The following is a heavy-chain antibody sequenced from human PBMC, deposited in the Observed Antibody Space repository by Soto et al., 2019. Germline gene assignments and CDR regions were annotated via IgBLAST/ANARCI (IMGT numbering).Heavy chain of an antibody. CDR2: TYYRSKWSS. D-gene: IGHD3-9*01. CDR1: GGSVSSKNAA. V-gene: IGHV6-1*01. Sequence: SQTLSLTCCISGGSVSSKNAAWLSIRQSPSRGLEWLGRTYYRSKWSSNRAVSVKSRITISRDPSKDQFSLQLRSVTPDDTAMYYGARTGYYLVDYWGQGTLVTVSS. CDR3: ARTGYYLVDY. J-gene: IGHJ4*02.